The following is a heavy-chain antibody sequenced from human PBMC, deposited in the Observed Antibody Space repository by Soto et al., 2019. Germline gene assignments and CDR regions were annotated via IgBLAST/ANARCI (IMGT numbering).Heavy chain of an antibody. Sequence: GESLKISCKGSGYSFTSYWIGWVRQMPGKGLEWMGIIYPGDSDTRYSPSFQGQVTISADKSISTAYLQWSSLKASDTAMYYCARSPPDYYYYYGMDVWGQGTTVTVSS. CDR1: GYSFTSYW. J-gene: IGHJ6*02. V-gene: IGHV5-51*01. CDR3: ARSPPDYYYYYGMDV. CDR2: IYPGDSDT.